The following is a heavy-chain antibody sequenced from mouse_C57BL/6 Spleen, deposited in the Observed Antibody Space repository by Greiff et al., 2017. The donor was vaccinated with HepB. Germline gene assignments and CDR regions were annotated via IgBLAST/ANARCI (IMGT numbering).Heavy chain of an antibody. D-gene: IGHD2-2*01. J-gene: IGHJ2*01. CDR3: ARCGGRGYDGVDY. V-gene: IGHV1-20*01. CDR1: GYSFTGYF. CDR2: INPYNGDT. Sequence: EVQLQQSGPELVKPGDSVKISCKASGYSFTGYFMNWVMQSHGKSLEWIGRINPYNGDTFYNQKFKGKATLTVDKSSSTAHMELRSLTSEDSAVYYCARCGGRGYDGVDYWGQGTTLTVSS.